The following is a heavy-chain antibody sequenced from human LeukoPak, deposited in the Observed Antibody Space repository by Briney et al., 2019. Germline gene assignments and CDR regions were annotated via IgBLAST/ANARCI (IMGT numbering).Heavy chain of an antibody. Sequence: GGSLRLSCTTSGFTFGDYAMGWVRQAPGKGLEWVGFIRGKTYRGTTEYAASVEGRFTISRDDSRSIAYLQMNSLRTDDTAVYYCAVSLLGGGYFDFWGQGTLFSVSS. CDR3: AVSLLGGGYFDF. V-gene: IGHV3-49*04. CDR1: GFTFGDYA. D-gene: IGHD3-16*01. J-gene: IGHJ4*02. CDR2: IRGKTYRGTT.